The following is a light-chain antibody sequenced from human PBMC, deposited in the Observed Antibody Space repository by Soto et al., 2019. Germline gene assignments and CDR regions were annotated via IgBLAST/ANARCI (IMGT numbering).Light chain of an antibody. CDR2: DAS. CDR3: QQRSNWPIT. CDR1: QSVSSY. Sequence: EIVLTQSPATLSLSPGERATLSCRASQSVSSYLAWHQQKPGQAPRLLIYDASNRATGIPARFSGSESGTDFTLTISSLEPEDFAVYYCQQRSNWPITFGQGTRLEIK. J-gene: IGKJ5*01. V-gene: IGKV3-11*01.